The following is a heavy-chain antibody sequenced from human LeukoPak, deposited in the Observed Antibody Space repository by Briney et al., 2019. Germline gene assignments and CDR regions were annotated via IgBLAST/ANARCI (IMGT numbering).Heavy chain of an antibody. D-gene: IGHD1-14*01. Sequence: PSETLSLTCSVSGDSISSYYWSWIRQSPGKGLEWIGYVHYSGSSNNNPSLKSRVTMSVDMSKNQFSLKLSSLTAADTAVYYCARGSTGQYDPWGQGILVTVSS. CDR2: VHYSGSS. CDR1: GDSISSYY. CDR3: ARGSTGQYDP. V-gene: IGHV4-59*01. J-gene: IGHJ5*02.